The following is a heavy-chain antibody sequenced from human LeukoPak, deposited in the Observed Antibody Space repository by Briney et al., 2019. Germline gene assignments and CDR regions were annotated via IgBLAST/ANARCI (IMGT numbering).Heavy chain of an antibody. CDR3: ATNYEILSGYPKNYYFHI. CDR2: IIPLFRTA. CDR1: GGTFSSYA. D-gene: IGHD3-9*01. Sequence: SVKVSCKASGGTFSSYAISWVRQAPGQGPEWMGGIIPLFRTANYAQKFQGRVTITAGKSTNTGFMELSSLRSEDTAMYYCATNYEILSGYPKNYYFHIWGEGTMVTVSS. J-gene: IGHJ3*02. V-gene: IGHV1-69*06.